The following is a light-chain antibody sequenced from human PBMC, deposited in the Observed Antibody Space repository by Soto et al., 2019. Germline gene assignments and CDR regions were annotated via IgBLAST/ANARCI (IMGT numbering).Light chain of an antibody. J-gene: IGKJ1*01. Sequence: EIVLTQSPGTLSLSPVERATLSCRASQTVITSYLAWYQQKPGQAPRLLIYGASSRATGIPDRFSGGGSGTDFTLTISRLEPEDFAVYYCKQYGRSGKFRQGTKVDIK. CDR3: KQYGRSGK. CDR1: QTVITSY. V-gene: IGKV3-20*01. CDR2: GAS.